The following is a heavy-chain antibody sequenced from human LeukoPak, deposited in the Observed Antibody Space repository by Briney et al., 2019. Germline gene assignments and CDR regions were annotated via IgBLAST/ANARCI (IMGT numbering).Heavy chain of an antibody. Sequence: GASVKVSCKASGYTFTDYYIHWVRQAPGQGLEWMGWISPNSGGTSYAQNFQGRVTMTRDTSISTAHMELASLRSDDTAVYFCARVWGSATCPDLWGQGTLVTVSS. V-gene: IGHV1-2*02. D-gene: IGHD2-2*01. CDR3: ARVWGSATCPDL. CDR2: ISPNSGGT. CDR1: GYTFTDYY. J-gene: IGHJ5*02.